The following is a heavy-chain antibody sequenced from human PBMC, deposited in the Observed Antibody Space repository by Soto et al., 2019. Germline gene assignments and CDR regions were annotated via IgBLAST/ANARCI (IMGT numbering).Heavy chain of an antibody. CDR2: ISSSNSYI. J-gene: IGHJ4*02. D-gene: IGHD6-13*01. CDR1: GFTFSNYL. CDR3: ARGPRIAAAGTRIDY. Sequence: GSLRLSCAASGFTFSNYLMNWVRQAPGKGLEWVSSISSSNSYIYWADSVKGRFTISRDNAKNSLYLQMNSLRTEDTAVYYCARGPRIAAAGTRIDYWGQGTLVTVSS. V-gene: IGHV3-21*01.